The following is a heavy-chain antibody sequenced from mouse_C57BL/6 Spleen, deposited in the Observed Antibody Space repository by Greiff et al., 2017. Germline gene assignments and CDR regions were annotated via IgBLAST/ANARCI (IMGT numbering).Heavy chain of an antibody. CDR1: GYSIPSDY. J-gene: IGHJ1*03. CDR3: ARGSNYWYFDV. Sequence: VQLQQSGPGLAKPSQTLSLTCSVTGYSIPSDYWNWIRKFPGNKLEYMGYISYSGSTYYNPSLKSRISITRDTSKNQYYLQLNSVTTEDTATYYCARGSNYWYFDVWGTGTTVTVSS. CDR2: ISYSGST. V-gene: IGHV3-8*01. D-gene: IGHD2-5*01.